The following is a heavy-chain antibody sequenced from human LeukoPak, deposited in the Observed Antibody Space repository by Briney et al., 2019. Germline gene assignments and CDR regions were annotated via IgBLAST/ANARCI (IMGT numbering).Heavy chain of an antibody. CDR1: RGSLTISGNY. CDR2: IYDGGST. V-gene: IGHV4-39*01. J-gene: IGHJ6*03. Sequence: PETLCLTSTLSRGSLTISGNYCGSVRHPPRNWLELVRSIYDGGSTYYNPSIRRPLTTSVDTSENHFSLKLSSVIAADTAVYYCARRRSGYYGSGKIGYYSYYMDVWGKGTTVTVSS. CDR3: ARRRSGYYGSGKIGYYSYYMDV. D-gene: IGHD3-10*01.